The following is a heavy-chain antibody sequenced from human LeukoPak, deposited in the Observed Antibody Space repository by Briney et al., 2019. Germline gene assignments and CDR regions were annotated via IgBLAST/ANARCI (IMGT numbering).Heavy chain of an antibody. V-gene: IGHV3-21*01. Sequence: GGSLRLSCAASGFTFSSYNMDWVRQTPGKRLEWVSSITVSGDKCYTDSVKGRFTISRDNAKNSLYLQMTSLKAQDTAIYYCAREISDCCYFDCWGQGTLVTVSS. J-gene: IGHJ4*02. CDR2: ITVSGDK. CDR3: AREISDCCYFDC. D-gene: IGHD2-21*02. CDR1: GFTFSSYN.